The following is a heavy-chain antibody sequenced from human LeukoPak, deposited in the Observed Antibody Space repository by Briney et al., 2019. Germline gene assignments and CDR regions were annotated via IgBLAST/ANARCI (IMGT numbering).Heavy chain of an antibody. V-gene: IGHV4-59*11. CDR3: ARLLDNDISGDPDTFDV. J-gene: IGHJ3*01. D-gene: IGHD3-22*01. Sequence: SETLSLTCTVSGGSLSGHYWSWIRQLPGKRLEWIGYVSYTGGTKYNPSLQSRVTISIDTSKSQFSLKLTSVTSADTAVYSCARLLDNDISGDPDTFDVWGQGTTVIVSS. CDR2: VSYTGGT. CDR1: GGSLSGHY.